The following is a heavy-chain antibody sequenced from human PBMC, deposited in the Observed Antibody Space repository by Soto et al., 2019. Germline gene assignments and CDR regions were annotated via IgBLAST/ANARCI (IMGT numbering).Heavy chain of an antibody. CDR1: GGSISSGDYY. J-gene: IGHJ5*01. Sequence: TLSLTCTVSGGSISSGDYYWSWIRQPPGKGLEWIGYIYYSGSTYYNPSLKSRVTISVDTSKNQFSLKLSSVTAADTAVYYCARDRTLNNPKIFWNWFDPCGQRTLFTVSS. D-gene: IGHD3-3*01. CDR3: ARDRTLNNPKIFWNWFDP. CDR2: IYYSGST. V-gene: IGHV4-30-4*01.